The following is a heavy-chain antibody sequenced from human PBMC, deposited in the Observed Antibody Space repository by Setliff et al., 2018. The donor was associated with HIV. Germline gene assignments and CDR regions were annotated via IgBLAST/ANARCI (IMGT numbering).Heavy chain of an antibody. CDR3: ARDLAAAGAFDI. J-gene: IGHJ3*02. Sequence: ASVKVSCKVSGYTLTELSIHWVRQAPGKGLEWMGGFDPEDGGTIHAQEFQGRVTMTEDTSTDTAYMELRSLRSEDTAVYYCARDLAAAGAFDIWGQVTMVTVSS. V-gene: IGHV1-24*01. D-gene: IGHD6-13*01. CDR1: GYTLTELS. CDR2: FDPEDGGT.